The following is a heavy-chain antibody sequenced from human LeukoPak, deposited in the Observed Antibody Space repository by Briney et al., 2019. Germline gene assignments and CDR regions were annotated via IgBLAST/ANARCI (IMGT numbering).Heavy chain of an antibody. CDR3: AKLEGYCSSSTCHGNWYFDR. V-gene: IGHV3-23*01. D-gene: IGHD2-2*01. J-gene: IGHJ2*01. Sequence: PGGSLRLSCAASGFTFSIYAMTWVRQAPGKGLEWVSSISGIGDTIYYADSVKGRFTISRDNSKNTLYVQMNSLRAEDTALYYCAKLEGYCSSSTCHGNWYFDRWGRGTLVTVSS. CDR1: GFTFSIYA. CDR2: ISGIGDTI.